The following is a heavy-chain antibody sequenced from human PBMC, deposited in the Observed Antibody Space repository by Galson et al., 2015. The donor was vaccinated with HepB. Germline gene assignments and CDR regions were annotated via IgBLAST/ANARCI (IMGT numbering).Heavy chain of an antibody. CDR1: GFTFSNAW. CDR3: TTDLVYDIGLS. Sequence: SLRLSCAASGFTFSNAWMSWVRQAPGKGLEWVGRIKSKTDGGTTDYAAPVKGRFTISRDDSKNTLYLQMNSLKTEDTAVYYCTTDLVYDIGLSWGQGTLVTVSS. CDR2: IKSKTDGGTT. D-gene: IGHD3-9*01. J-gene: IGHJ4*02. V-gene: IGHV3-15*01.